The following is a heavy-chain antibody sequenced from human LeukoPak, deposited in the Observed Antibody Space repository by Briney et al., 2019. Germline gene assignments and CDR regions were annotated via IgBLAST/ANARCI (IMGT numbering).Heavy chain of an antibody. CDR2: IIPIFGTA. D-gene: IGHD5-18*01. Sequence: SVKVSCKASGGTFSSYAISWVRQAPGQGLEWMGRIIPIFGTANYAQKFQGRVTITTDESTSTAYMELSCLRSEDTAVYYCARERGYSYGYPDYWGQGTLVTVSS. V-gene: IGHV1-69*05. CDR3: ARERGYSYGYPDY. J-gene: IGHJ4*02. CDR1: GGTFSSYA.